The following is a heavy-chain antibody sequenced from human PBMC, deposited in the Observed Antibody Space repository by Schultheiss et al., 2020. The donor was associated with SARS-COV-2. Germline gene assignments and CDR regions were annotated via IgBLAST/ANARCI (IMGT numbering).Heavy chain of an antibody. V-gene: IGHV3-74*01. CDR2: ISGSGGST. CDR3: ARDSPSIVVVPAYYYGMDV. Sequence: GGSLRLSCAASGFTFSSYGMHWVRQAPGKGLEWVSAISGSGGSTSYADSVKGRFTISRDNAKNTLYLQMNSLRAEDTAVYYCARDSPSIVVVPAYYYGMDVWGQGTTVTVSS. CDR1: GFTFSSYG. D-gene: IGHD2-2*01. J-gene: IGHJ6*02.